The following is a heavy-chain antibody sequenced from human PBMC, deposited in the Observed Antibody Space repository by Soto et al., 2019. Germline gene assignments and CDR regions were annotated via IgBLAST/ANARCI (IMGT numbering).Heavy chain of an antibody. J-gene: IGHJ4*02. D-gene: IGHD3-10*01. CDR2: IDPRSGAS. Sequence: ASVKVSCKPSGYPFTDLYIHWVRQAPGLGLEWMGWIDPRSGASRKTQRFQGRLTMTRDTSTNTVYMELSSLRSDDTAVYFCAGDNYGPLDYWGQGTLVTVS. CDR3: AGDNYGPLDY. V-gene: IGHV1-2*02. CDR1: GYPFTDLY.